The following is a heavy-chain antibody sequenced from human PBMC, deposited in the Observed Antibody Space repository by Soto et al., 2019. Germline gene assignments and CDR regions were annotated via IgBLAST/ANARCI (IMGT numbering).Heavy chain of an antibody. CDR2: IYYSGST. J-gene: IGHJ5*02. D-gene: IGHD1-26*01. CDR1: GGSISSGGYY. V-gene: IGHV4-31*03. Sequence: QVQLQESGPGLVKPSQTLSLTCTVSGGSISSGGYYWGWIRQHPGKGLEWIGYIYYSGSTYYNPSLKSRVTISVDTSKNQFSLKLSSVTAADTAVYYCARKRGGAKLSWFDPWGQGTLVTVSS. CDR3: ARKRGGAKLSWFDP.